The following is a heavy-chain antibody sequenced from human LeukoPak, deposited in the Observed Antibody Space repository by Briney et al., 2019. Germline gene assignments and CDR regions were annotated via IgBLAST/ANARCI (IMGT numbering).Heavy chain of an antibody. CDR1: GFTFSSYS. Sequence: GGSLRLSCAASGFTFSSYSINWVRQAPGKGLEWVSSISSSSTYIYYADSVKGRFTISRDNAKNSLYLQMNSLRAEDTAVYYCARGSRAIVATKFARGRYMDVWGKGTTVTVSS. D-gene: IGHD5-12*01. V-gene: IGHV3-21*01. J-gene: IGHJ6*03. CDR3: ARGSRAIVATKFARGRYMDV. CDR2: ISSSSTYI.